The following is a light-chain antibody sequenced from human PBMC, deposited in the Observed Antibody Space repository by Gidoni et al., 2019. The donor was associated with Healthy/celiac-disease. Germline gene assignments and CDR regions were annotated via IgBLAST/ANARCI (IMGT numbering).Light chain of an antibody. Sequence: QSALTQPASVSGSPGQSITISCTGTSSDVGSYNLVSWYQQHPGKPPKLMIYEVSKRPAGVSHRFSGSKSGNTASLTISGLQAEDEADYYCCSYAGSSTWVFGGGTKLTVL. V-gene: IGLV2-23*02. CDR2: EVS. CDR3: CSYAGSSTWV. CDR1: SSDVGSYNL. J-gene: IGLJ3*02.